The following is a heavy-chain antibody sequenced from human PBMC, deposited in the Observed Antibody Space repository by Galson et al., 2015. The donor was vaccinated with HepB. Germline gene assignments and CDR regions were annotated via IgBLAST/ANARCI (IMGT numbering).Heavy chain of an antibody. Sequence: SLRLSCAASGFTFSSHSMHWVRQAPGKGLEWVAQIWSDVTIKDYGDSVRGRFTVSRDQSKNTVFLQMDSLRAEDTAVYYCVRDGQSGAPYAFDIWGQGTMVAVSS. CDR1: GFTFSSHS. V-gene: IGHV3-33*01. D-gene: IGHD2-15*01. J-gene: IGHJ3*02. CDR2: IWSDVTIK. CDR3: VRDGQSGAPYAFDI.